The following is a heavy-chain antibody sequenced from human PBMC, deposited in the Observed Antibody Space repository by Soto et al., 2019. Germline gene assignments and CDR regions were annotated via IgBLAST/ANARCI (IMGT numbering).Heavy chain of an antibody. CDR3: ARDSYDILTGYGFDP. D-gene: IGHD3-9*01. Sequence: GGSLRLSCAASGFTFSSYWMHWVRQAPGKGLVWVSRINSDGSSTSYADSVKGRFTISRDNAKNTLYLQMNSLRAEDTAVYYCARDSYDILTGYGFDPWGQGTLVTVSS. J-gene: IGHJ5*02. CDR2: INSDGSST. V-gene: IGHV3-74*01. CDR1: GFTFSSYW.